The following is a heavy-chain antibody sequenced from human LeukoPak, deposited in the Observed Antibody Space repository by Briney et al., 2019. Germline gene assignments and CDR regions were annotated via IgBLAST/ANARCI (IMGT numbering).Heavy chain of an antibody. CDR3: ARAYTGTGYRSGCYAY. D-gene: IGHD6-19*01. J-gene: IGHJ4*02. CDR2: INWNGGST. CDR1: GFTFDDYG. Sequence: GGSLRLSCAASGFTFDDYGMSWVRQAPGKGLEWVSGINWNGGSTGYADSVKGRFTISRDNAKHSLYLQMNSLRAEDTALYYCARAYTGTGYRSGCYAYWGQGTLVTVSS. V-gene: IGHV3-20*04.